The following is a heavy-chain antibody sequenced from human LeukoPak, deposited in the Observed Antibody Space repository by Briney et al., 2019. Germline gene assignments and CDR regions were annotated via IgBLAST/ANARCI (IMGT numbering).Heavy chain of an antibody. D-gene: IGHD1-26*01. CDR3: TRDRGTYNWLDP. Sequence: GGSLRLSCAASGFTFTSNWHWVRQAPGKGLVWVSRISSDGSSTSYADSVKGRFTISRDNAKNTLYLQMNSLRAEDTALYYCTRDRGTYNWLDPWGQGTLVTVSS. CDR2: ISSDGSST. J-gene: IGHJ5*02. V-gene: IGHV3-74*01. CDR1: GFTFTSNW.